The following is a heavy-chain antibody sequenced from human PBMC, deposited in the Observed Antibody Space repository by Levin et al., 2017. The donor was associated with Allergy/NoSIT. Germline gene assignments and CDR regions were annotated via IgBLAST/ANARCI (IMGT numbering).Heavy chain of an antibody. D-gene: IGHD4-11*01. CDR1: GGSISSSSYY. Sequence: SETLSLTCTVSGGSISSSSYYWGWIRQPPGKGLEWIGSIYYSGSTYYNPSLKSRVTISVDTSKNQFSLKLSSVTAADTAVYYCASLRQLDYSRGFDYWGQGTLVTVSS. CDR3: ASLRQLDYSRGFDY. CDR2: IYYSGST. V-gene: IGHV4-39*01. J-gene: IGHJ4*02.